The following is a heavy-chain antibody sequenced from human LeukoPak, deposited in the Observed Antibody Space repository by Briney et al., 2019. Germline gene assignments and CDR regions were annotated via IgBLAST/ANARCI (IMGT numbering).Heavy chain of an antibody. CDR2: ISSSSSYT. CDR3: ARESRLGVPSDY. D-gene: IGHD3-10*01. V-gene: IGHV3-11*06. Sequence: GGSLRLSCAASGFTFSDYYMSWIRQAPGKGLEWVSFISSSSSYTNYADSVQGRFTISRDNSKNTLYLQMNSLRAEDTAMYYCARESRLGVPSDYWGQGTLVTVSS. J-gene: IGHJ4*02. CDR1: GFTFSDYY.